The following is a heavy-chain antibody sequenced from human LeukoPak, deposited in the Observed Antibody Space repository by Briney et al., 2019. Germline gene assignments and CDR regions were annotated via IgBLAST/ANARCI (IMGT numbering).Heavy chain of an antibody. CDR3: AKARGGTYRTYYFDY. J-gene: IGHJ4*02. D-gene: IGHD1-26*01. CDR2: SGSGGDT. CDR1: GFTFSNYA. Sequence: GGSLRLSCVASGFTFSNYAMNWVRQAPGKGLEWASVSGSGGDTYYVDSVKGRFTISRDNSKSTLYLQMNSLRAEDTAVYNCAKARGGTYRTYYFDYWGQGTLVTVSS. V-gene: IGHV3-23*01.